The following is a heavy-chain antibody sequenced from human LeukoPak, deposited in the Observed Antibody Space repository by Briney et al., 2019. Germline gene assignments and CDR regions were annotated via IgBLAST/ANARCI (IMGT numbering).Heavy chain of an antibody. D-gene: IGHD3-16*01. J-gene: IGHJ4*02. Sequence: PGGSLRLSCAASGFTFSNSWMTWVRQAPGKGLEWVANIKQDGSEKNYVDSVKGRFTISRDNAKNSLYLQMNSLRAEDTAVYYCARIGGVYYFDYWGQGTLVTVSS. CDR1: GFTFSNSW. CDR2: IKQDGSEK. V-gene: IGHV3-7*01. CDR3: ARIGGVYYFDY.